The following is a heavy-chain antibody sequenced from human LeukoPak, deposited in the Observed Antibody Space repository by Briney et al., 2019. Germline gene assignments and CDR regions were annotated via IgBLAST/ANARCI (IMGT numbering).Heavy chain of an antibody. V-gene: IGHV3-23*01. Sequence: GSLRLSCAASGLTFISSAMSWVRQAPGKGLEWVSAISNNGGYTYYADSVQGRFTISRDNSKSTLCLQMNSLRAEDTAVYYCAKQLGYCSDGSCYFPYWGQGTLVTVSS. D-gene: IGHD2-15*01. J-gene: IGHJ4*02. CDR3: AKQLGYCSDGSCYFPY. CDR1: GLTFISSA. CDR2: ISNNGGYT.